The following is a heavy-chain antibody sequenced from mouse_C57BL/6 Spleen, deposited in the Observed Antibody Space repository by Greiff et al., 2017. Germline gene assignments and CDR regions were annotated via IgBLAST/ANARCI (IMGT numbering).Heavy chain of an antibody. CDR3: ARSGVDYGSSYCFAY. V-gene: IGHV1-72*01. CDR1: GYTFTSYW. Sequence: QQSCKASGYTFTSYWMHWVKQRPGRGLEWIGRIDPNSGGTKYNEKFKSKATLTVDKPSSTAYMQLSSLTSEDSAVYYCARSGVDYGSSYCFAYWGQGTLVTVSA. J-gene: IGHJ3*01. D-gene: IGHD1-1*01. CDR2: IDPNSGGT.